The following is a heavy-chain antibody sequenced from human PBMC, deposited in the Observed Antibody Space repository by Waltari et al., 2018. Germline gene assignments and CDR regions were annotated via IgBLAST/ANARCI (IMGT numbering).Heavy chain of an antibody. Sequence: EVQLVESGGGLVKPGGSLRLSCAASGFTFSSYSMNWVRQAPGKGLEWVSSISSSSYIYYADSVKGRFTISRDNAKNSLYLQISSLKAEDTAAYYCARGKWELHYGMDVWGQGTTVTVSS. J-gene: IGHJ6*02. CDR3: ARGKWELHYGMDV. V-gene: IGHV3-21*04. CDR2: ISSSSYI. D-gene: IGHD1-26*01. CDR1: GFTFSSYS.